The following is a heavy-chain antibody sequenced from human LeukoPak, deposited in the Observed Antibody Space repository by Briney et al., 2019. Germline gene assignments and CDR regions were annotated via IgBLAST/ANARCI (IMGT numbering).Heavy chain of an antibody. CDR2: ISYDGSNK. V-gene: IGHV3-30*03. CDR1: GFTFSSYG. J-gene: IGHJ4*02. D-gene: IGHD6-13*01. Sequence: PGGSLRLSCAASGFTFSSYGMRWVRQAPGKGLEWVAFISYDGSNKNYADSVKGRFTISRDNSKNTLYLQMKSLRPEDTAVYYCEAGAAGTQNFYNWGQGNLVTVSS. CDR3: EAGAAGTQNFYN.